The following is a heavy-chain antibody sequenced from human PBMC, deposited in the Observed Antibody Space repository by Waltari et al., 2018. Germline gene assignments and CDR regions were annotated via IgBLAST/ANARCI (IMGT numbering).Heavy chain of an antibody. Sequence: QLQLQESGPGLVKPSETLSLTCTVSVGSISSSSYYWGWIRQPPGKGLEWIGSIYYSGRTYYNPSLKSRVTISVDTSKNQFSLKLSSVTAADTAVYYCAREEFDWLGRGWFDPWGQGTLVTVSS. CDR2: IYYSGRT. CDR1: VGSISSSSYY. J-gene: IGHJ5*02. D-gene: IGHD3-9*01. V-gene: IGHV4-39*07. CDR3: AREEFDWLGRGWFDP.